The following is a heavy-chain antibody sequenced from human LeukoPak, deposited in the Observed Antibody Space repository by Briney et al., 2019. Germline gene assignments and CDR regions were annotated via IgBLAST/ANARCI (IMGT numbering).Heavy chain of an antibody. CDR3: AKGRPFDY. V-gene: IGHV3-53*01. CDR2: IYSGGST. CDR1: GFIVSSNY. Sequence: GGSLRLSCAASGFIVSSNYMSWVRQAPGKGLEWVSVIYSGGSTYYADSVKGRFTISRDNSKNTLYLQMNSLRAEDTAVYYCAKGRPFDYWGQGTLVTVSS. D-gene: IGHD6-6*01. J-gene: IGHJ4*02.